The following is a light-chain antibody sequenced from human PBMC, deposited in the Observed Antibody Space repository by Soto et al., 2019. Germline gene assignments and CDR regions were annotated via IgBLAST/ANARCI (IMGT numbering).Light chain of an antibody. CDR2: GAS. CDR1: QSVSSN. V-gene: IGKV3-15*01. Sequence: EIVMTQSPATLSVSPGERATLSCRASQSVSSNLAWYQQKPGQAPTLLIYGASARASGIPARFSGSGSGTEFTLTISSLQSEDFAVYYCQHYNNCPFTFGQGTKLAIK. CDR3: QHYNNCPFT. J-gene: IGKJ2*01.